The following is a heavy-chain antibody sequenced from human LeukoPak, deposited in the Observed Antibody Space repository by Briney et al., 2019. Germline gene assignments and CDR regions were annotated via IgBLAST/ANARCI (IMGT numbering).Heavy chain of an antibody. D-gene: IGHD4-11*01. CDR2: IYPGDSDT. J-gene: IGHJ6*02. CDR3: ARKGYSNYLGTASYGMDV. Sequence: GESLKISCKGSGYSFTSYWIGWVRQMPGKGLEWMGIIYPGDSDTRYSPSFQGQVTISADKSISTAYLQWSSLKASDTAMYYCARKGYSNYLGTASYGMDVWGQGTTVTVSS. V-gene: IGHV5-51*01. CDR1: GYSFTSYW.